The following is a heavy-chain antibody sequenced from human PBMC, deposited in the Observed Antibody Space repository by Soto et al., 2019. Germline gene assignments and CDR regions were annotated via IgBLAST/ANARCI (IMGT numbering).Heavy chain of an antibody. CDR1: GGSISSGGYY. D-gene: IGHD3-22*01. V-gene: IGHV4-31*03. Sequence: SETLSLTCTVSGGSISSGGYYWSWIRQHPGKGLEWIGYIYYSGSTYYNPSLKSRVTISVDTSKNQFSLKLSSVTAADTAVYYCARADYYDSSGYYYFDYWGQGTLVTVS. CDR3: ARADYYDSSGYYYFDY. J-gene: IGHJ4*02. CDR2: IYYSGST.